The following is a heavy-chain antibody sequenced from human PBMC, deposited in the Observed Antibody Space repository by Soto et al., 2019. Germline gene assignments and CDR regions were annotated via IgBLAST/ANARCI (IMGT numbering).Heavy chain of an antibody. CDR2: IYSGGST. Sequence: GGSLRLSCAASGFTVSSNYMSWVRQAPGKGLEWVSVIYSGGSTYYSDSVKGRFTISRHNSKNTLYLQMNSLRAVDTDVYYSARTLPPYFYYSCGYDAFDIWGQGTMVTVSS. J-gene: IGHJ3*02. CDR1: GFTVSSNY. CDR3: ARTLPPYFYYSCGYDAFDI. D-gene: IGHD3-22*01. V-gene: IGHV3-66*01.